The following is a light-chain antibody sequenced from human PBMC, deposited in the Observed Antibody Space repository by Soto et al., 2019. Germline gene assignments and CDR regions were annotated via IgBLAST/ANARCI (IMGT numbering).Light chain of an antibody. Sequence: QSVLTQPPSVSAAPGQKVTVSCSGSSSNIGNNHVSWYQHLPGTAPKVLIYDVNNRPSGVSNRFSGSKSGNTASLTISGLQAEDEADYYCTSYTIYTTVLFGGGTQLTVL. CDR2: DVN. CDR1: SSNIGNNH. V-gene: IGLV1-51*01. J-gene: IGLJ2*01. CDR3: TSYTIYTTVL.